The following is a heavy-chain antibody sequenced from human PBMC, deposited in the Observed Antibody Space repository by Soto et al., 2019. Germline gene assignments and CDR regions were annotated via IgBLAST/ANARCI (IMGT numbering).Heavy chain of an antibody. V-gene: IGHV3-74*01. CDR2: INSDGSST. J-gene: IGHJ3*02. CDR1: GFTFSSYW. D-gene: IGHD1-26*01. Sequence: EVQLVESGGGLVQPGGSLRLSCSASGFTFSSYWVHWVRQAPGKGLVWVSRINSDGSSTSYADSVKGRFTISRDNAKNTLYLQMNSLRGEDTAVYYCARDGYSGSYLGVFDIWGQGTMVTVSS. CDR3: ARDGYSGSYLGVFDI.